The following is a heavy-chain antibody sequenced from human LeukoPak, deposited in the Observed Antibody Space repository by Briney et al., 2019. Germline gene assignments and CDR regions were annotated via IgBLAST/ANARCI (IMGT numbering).Heavy chain of an antibody. CDR1: GGTFSSYA. Sequence: ASVKVSCKASGGTFSSYAISWVRQAPGQGLEWMGGIIPIFGTANYAQKFQGRATITADESTSTAYMELSSLRSEDTAVYYCARDLEDCSSTSCTGGSGYDYWGQGTLVTVSS. V-gene: IGHV1-69*13. D-gene: IGHD2-2*01. CDR3: ARDLEDCSSTSCTGGSGYDY. J-gene: IGHJ4*02. CDR2: IIPIFGTA.